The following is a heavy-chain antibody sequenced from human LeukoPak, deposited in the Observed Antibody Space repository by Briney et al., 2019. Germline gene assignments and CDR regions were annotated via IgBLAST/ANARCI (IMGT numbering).Heavy chain of an antibody. CDR2: IIPIFGTA. CDR1: GGTFSSYA. CDR3: ARTNDENYDSSGYYFDY. J-gene: IGHJ4*02. D-gene: IGHD3-22*01. V-gene: IGHV1-69*01. Sequence: ASVKVSCKASGGTFSSYAISWVRQAPGQGLEWMGGIIPIFGTANYAQKFQGRVTITADESTSTAYMELSSLRSEDTAVYYCARTNDENYDSSGYYFDYWGQGTLVTVSS.